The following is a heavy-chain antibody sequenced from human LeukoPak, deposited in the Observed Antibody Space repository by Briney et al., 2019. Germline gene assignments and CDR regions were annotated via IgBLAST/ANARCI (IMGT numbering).Heavy chain of an antibody. CDR2: IFHSGST. Sequence: SETLSLTCTVSGGSISSYYWSWIRQPPGKGLEWIGYIFHSGSTNYNPSLKNRVTISVDTSKNQFSLKLSSVTAADTAVYYCARYIRFYYDTSGGYFDSWGQGALVTVSS. J-gene: IGHJ4*02. CDR1: GGSISSYY. CDR3: ARYIRFYYDTSGGYFDS. D-gene: IGHD3-22*01. V-gene: IGHV4-59*01.